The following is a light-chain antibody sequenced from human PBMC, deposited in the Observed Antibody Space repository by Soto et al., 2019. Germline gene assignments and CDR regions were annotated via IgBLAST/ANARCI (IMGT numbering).Light chain of an antibody. CDR3: QERSNTWM. Sequence: EIVLTQSPGTVSLSPGERATLFFRASHSVSNNHLAWYQQKPGQAPRLLIYDASNRATGIPARFSGSGSGTDFTLTICSLKPEDFTVDYCQERSNTWMCGQGTKWIS. CDR1: HSVSNNH. V-gene: IGKV3-11*01. CDR2: DAS. J-gene: IGKJ1*01.